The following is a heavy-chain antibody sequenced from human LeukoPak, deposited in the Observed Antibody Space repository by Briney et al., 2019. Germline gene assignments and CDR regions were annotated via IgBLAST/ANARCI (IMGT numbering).Heavy chain of an antibody. Sequence: SETLSLTCAVYGGSFSGYYWSWIRQPPGKGLEWIGEINHSGSTNYNPSLKSRVTISVDTSKNQFSLKLSSVTAADTAVYYCAVYSSYDLSWFDPWGQGTLVTVSS. CDR1: GGSFSGYY. D-gene: IGHD5-12*01. J-gene: IGHJ5*02. CDR2: INHSGST. V-gene: IGHV4-34*01. CDR3: AVYSSYDLSWFDP.